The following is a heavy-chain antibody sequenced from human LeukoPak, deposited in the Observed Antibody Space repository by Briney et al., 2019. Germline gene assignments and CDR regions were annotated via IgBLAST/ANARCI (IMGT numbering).Heavy chain of an antibody. Sequence: ASVKVSCKASGGTFSSYAISWVRQAPGQGLEWMGGIIPIFGTANYAQKFQGRVTITADESTSTAYMELSSLRSEDTAVYYCARDRSQYYYDSSGYYYVPFDYWGQGTLVTVSS. J-gene: IGHJ4*02. CDR1: GGTFSSYA. CDR2: IIPIFGTA. D-gene: IGHD3-22*01. V-gene: IGHV1-69*13. CDR3: ARDRSQYYYDSSGYYYVPFDY.